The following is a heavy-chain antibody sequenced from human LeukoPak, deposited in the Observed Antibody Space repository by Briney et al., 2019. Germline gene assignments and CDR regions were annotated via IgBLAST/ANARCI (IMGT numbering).Heavy chain of an antibody. V-gene: IGHV1-2*02. CDR1: GYTFTGYY. D-gene: IGHD4-17*01. Sequence: ASVKVSCKASGYTFTGYYMHWVRQAPGQGLEWMVWIDPNSGGTNYAQKFQGRVTMTRDTSISTAYMELSRLRSDNTAVYYCARGDPDGDYLYYFDYWGQGTLVTVSS. CDR3: ARGDPDGDYLYYFDY. J-gene: IGHJ4*02. CDR2: IDPNSGGT.